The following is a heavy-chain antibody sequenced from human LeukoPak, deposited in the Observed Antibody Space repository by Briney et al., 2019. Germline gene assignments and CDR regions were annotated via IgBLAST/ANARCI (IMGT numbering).Heavy chain of an antibody. Sequence: PGGSLRLSCAASGFTVSSNYMSWVRQAPGKGLEWVSVIYSGGSTYYADSVKGRFTISRDNSKNTVYLQMNSLRADDTAVYYCAKDRTAVAGFNWFDSGGQGTLVTVSS. CDR2: IYSGGST. CDR3: AKDRTAVAGFNWFDS. V-gene: IGHV3-66*01. D-gene: IGHD6-19*01. J-gene: IGHJ5*01. CDR1: GFTVSSNY.